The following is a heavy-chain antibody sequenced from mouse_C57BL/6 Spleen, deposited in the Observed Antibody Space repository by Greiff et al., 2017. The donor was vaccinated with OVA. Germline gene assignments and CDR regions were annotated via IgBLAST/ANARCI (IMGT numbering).Heavy chain of an antibody. CDR1: GYAFSSSW. CDR2: IYPGDGDT. D-gene: IGHD1-1*01. J-gene: IGHJ4*01. CDR3: ARDDYGSSLYYAMDY. Sequence: VQLQQSGPELVKPGASVKISCKASGYAFSSSWMNWVKQRPGKGLEWIGRIYPGDGDTNYNGKFKGKATLTADKSSSTAYMQLSSLTSEDSAVYFCARDDYGSSLYYAMDYWGQGTSVTVSS. V-gene: IGHV1-82*01.